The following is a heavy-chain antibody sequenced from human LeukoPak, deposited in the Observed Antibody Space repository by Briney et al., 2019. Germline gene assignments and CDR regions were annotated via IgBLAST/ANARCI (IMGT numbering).Heavy chain of an antibody. V-gene: IGHV4-39*01. CDR2: IYYSGST. D-gene: IGHD3-16*02. Sequence: PSETLSLTCTVSGGSISSSSYYWGWIRQPPGEGLEWIGSIYYSGSTYYNPSLKSRVTMSVDTSKNQFSLRLSSVTAADTAVYYCARHQGYRTSFDSWGQGTLVTVSS. CDR3: ARHQGYRTSFDS. CDR1: GGSISSSSYY. J-gene: IGHJ4*02.